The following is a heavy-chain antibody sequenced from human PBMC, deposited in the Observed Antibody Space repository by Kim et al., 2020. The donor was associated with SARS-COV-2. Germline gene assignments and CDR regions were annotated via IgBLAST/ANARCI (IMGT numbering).Heavy chain of an antibody. CDR2: IIPIFGTA. CDR1: GGTFSSYA. D-gene: IGHD3-10*01. J-gene: IGHJ4*02. CDR3: AGGDYYGSGSYYNVDY. Sequence: SVKVSCKASGGTFSSYAISWVRQAPGQGLEWMGGIIPIFGTANYAQKFQGRVTITADESTSTAYMELSSLRSEDTAVYYCAGGDYYGSGSYYNVDYWGQGTLVTVSS. V-gene: IGHV1-69*13.